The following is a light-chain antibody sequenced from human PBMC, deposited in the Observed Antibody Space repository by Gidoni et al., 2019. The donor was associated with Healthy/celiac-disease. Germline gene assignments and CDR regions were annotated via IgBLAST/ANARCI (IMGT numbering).Light chain of an antibody. CDR1: QGISSY. CDR3: QQHNSYPRT. V-gene: IGKV1-9*01. CDR2: AAS. J-gene: IGKJ1*01. Sequence: DLQLTQTPSSLYASVGDRVTITCRASQGISSYLAWYQQKPGKVPKLLIYAASTLQSGVPSRFSGSGSGTEFTLTISSLQPEDFATYYCQQHNSYPRTFGQGTKVEIK.